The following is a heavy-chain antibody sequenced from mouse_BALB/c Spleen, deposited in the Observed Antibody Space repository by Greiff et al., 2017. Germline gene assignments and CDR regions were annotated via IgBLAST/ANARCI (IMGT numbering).Heavy chain of an antibody. CDR2: ISYDGSN. J-gene: IGHJ3*01. CDR3: ARGAYYGSNLAY. CDR1: GYSITSGYY. V-gene: IGHV3-6*02. D-gene: IGHD1-1*01. Sequence: EVQLVESGPGLVKPSQSLSLTCSVTGYSITSGYYWNWIRQFPGNKLEWMGYISYDGSNNYNPSLKNRISITRDTSKNQFFLKLNSVTTEDTATYYCARGAYYGSNLAYWGQGTLVTVSA.